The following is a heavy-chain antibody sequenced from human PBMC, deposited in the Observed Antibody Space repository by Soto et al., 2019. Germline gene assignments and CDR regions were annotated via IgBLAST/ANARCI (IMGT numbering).Heavy chain of an antibody. J-gene: IGHJ5*02. V-gene: IGHV1-69*04. CDR1: GGTFSSYS. CDR3: ARGGAVVVPGAVDRHNWFDP. Sequence: SVKVSCKASGGTFSSYSFSWVRQAPGQGLEWMGRVIPILGMANYAQKFQGRVTITADKSASTVYMELSSLRSEDTAVYYCARGGAVVVPGAVDRHNWFDPWGQGTLVTVSS. D-gene: IGHD2-2*01. CDR2: VIPILGMA.